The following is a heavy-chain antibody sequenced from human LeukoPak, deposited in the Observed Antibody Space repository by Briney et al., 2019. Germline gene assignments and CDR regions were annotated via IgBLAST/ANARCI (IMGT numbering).Heavy chain of an antibody. V-gene: IGHV3-23*01. CDR2: ISGSGDST. CDR1: GFTFSSYA. D-gene: IGHD1-14*01. Sequence: PGGSLRLSCAASGFTFSSYAMSWVRQAPGKGLEWVSGISGSGDSTYYADSMKGRFTISRDNSKNTLYLHINSLRAEDTAVYYCVKDNPLDYWGQGTLVIVSS. J-gene: IGHJ4*02. CDR3: VKDNPLDY.